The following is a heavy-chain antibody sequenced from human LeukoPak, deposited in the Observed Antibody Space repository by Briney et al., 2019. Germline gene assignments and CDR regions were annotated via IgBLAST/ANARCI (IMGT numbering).Heavy chain of an antibody. J-gene: IGHJ4*02. CDR3: ASDRVLGSGSLDN. CDR2: IRGDGYDT. Sequence: GGSLRLSCAASGFSFSDFWMHWVRQTPGKGLVWVSRIRGDGYDTNYADSVEGRFTIPRDNARHTLYLQINSLGADDTSVYYCASDRVLGSGSLDNWGQGTLVTVSS. V-gene: IGHV3-74*01. D-gene: IGHD3-10*01. CDR1: GFSFSDFW.